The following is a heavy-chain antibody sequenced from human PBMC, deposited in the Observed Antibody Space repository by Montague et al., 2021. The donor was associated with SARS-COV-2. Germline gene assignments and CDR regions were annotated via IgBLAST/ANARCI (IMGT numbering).Heavy chain of an antibody. CDR2: IRSKAYGGTT. D-gene: IGHD1-26*01. J-gene: IGHJ4*02. V-gene: IGHV3-49*04. CDR1: GFTFGDYA. Sequence: SLRLSCAASGFTFGDYAMSWVRQAPGKGLEWVGFIRSKAYGGTTEYAASVKGRFTISRDDSKSIAYLQMNSLKTEDTAVYYCTRDLLVGATVYWGQGTLVTVS. CDR3: TRDLLVGATVY.